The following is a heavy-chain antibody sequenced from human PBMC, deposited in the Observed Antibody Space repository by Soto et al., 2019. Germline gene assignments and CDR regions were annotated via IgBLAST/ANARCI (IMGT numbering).Heavy chain of an antibody. J-gene: IGHJ3*02. V-gene: IGHV3-49*03. CDR1: GFTFGDYA. CDR3: TAEAHDAFDI. CDR2: IRSKAYGGTT. Sequence: GGSLRLSCTGSGFTFGDYAMSWFRQAPGKGLEWVGFIRSKAYGGTTEYAASVKGRFTISRDDSKSIAYLQMNSLKTEDTAVYYCTAEAHDAFDIWGQGTMVTVSS.